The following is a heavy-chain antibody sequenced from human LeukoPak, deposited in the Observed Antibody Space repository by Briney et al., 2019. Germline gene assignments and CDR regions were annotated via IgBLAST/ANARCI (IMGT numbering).Heavy chain of an antibody. CDR1: GFSISSYW. CDR2: ISPEGSTT. V-gene: IGHV3-74*01. Sequence: TGGSLRLSCAASGFSISSYWMHWVRQVPGKGLVWVSRISPEGSTTGYADSVKGRFTASRDNARNTLYLQINSLRAEDSAVYYCTRDRTTITLFELWGQGTLVTVSS. J-gene: IGHJ4*02. CDR3: TRDRTTITLFEL. D-gene: IGHD4-11*01.